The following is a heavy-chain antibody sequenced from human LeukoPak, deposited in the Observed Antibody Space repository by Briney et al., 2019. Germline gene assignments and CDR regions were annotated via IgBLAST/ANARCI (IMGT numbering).Heavy chain of an antibody. CDR2: IGYDGNNK. CDR3: ATRNFDDSGIYALGY. CDR1: GFTFSSYG. V-gene: IGHV3-33*01. J-gene: IGHJ4*02. Sequence: PGRSLRLSCVASGFTFSSYGMHWVRQAPGKGLEWVAFIGYDGNNKYYADSVKGRFTISRDSSKNTLYLQMNSLRAEDDTAVYYCATRNFDDSGIYALGYWGQGTLVTVSS. D-gene: IGHD3-10*01.